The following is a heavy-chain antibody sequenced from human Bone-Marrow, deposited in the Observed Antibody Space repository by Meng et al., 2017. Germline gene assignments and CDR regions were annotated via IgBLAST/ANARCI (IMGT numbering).Heavy chain of an antibody. CDR3: ARDYYGSVDY. V-gene: IGHV3-30*04. J-gene: IGHJ4*02. CDR1: GFPFSSYA. Sequence: GESLKISCAASGFPFSSYAMHWVRQAPGKGLEWVAVISYDGSNKYYPDSVKGRFTISRDNAKNTLYLQMNSLRDEDTAVYYCARDYYGSVDYWGQGTLVTVSS. D-gene: IGHD3-10*01. CDR2: ISYDGSNK.